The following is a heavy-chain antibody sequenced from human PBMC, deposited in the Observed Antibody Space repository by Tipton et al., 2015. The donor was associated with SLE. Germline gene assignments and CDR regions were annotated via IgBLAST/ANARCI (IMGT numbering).Heavy chain of an antibody. V-gene: IGHV4-39*07. Sequence: TLSLTCTVSGGSISSGTYYWGWIRQPPWKGLEWIGNIYDSGSTYYNPSLKSRVTISLDPSKNQFSLKLTSVTAADTAVYYCARGMVTWRGAILGVDVWGQGTTVNVSS. CDR2: IYDSGST. CDR1: GGSISSGTYY. D-gene: IGHD2-21*02. J-gene: IGHJ6*02. CDR3: ARGMVTWRGAILGVDV.